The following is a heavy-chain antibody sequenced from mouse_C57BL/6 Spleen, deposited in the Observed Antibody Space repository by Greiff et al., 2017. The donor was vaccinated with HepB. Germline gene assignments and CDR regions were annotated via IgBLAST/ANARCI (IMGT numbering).Heavy chain of an antibody. CDR2: IDPSDSYT. CDR3: ARHSNYGYFDY. D-gene: IGHD2-5*01. CDR1: GYTFTSYW. J-gene: IGHJ2*01. V-gene: IGHV1-69*01. Sequence: VQLQQPGAELVMPGASVQLSCKASGYTFTSYWMHWVKQRPGQGLEWIGEIDPSDSYTNYNQKFKGKSTLTVDKSSSTAYMQLSILTSEDSAVYYCARHSNYGYFDYWGQGTTLTVSS.